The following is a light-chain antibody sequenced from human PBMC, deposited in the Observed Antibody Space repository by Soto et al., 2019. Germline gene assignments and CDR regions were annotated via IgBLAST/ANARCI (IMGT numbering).Light chain of an antibody. Sequence: DIQMTQSPSSLSASVGDRVSITCRASQNINKYLNWYQQKPGKAPEVLIYTASSLQSGVPSRFSGSGSGTDFTLTISSLPPDDFATYYFQQSTRSPLTFGQGTKVEI. CDR1: QNINKY. CDR2: TAS. V-gene: IGKV1-39*01. CDR3: QQSTRSPLT. J-gene: IGKJ1*01.